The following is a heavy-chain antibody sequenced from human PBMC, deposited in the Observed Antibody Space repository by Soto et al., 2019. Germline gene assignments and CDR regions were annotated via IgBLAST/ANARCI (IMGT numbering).Heavy chain of an antibody. J-gene: IGHJ6*02. CDR2: IRSKAYGGTT. D-gene: IGHD3-9*01. CDR3: TRELSILTGYYSDYYYGMDV. V-gene: IGHV3-49*04. Sequence: GGSLRLSCTASGFTFGDTAMSWVRQAPGKGLEWVGFIRSKAYGGTTEYAASVKGRFTISRDDSKSIAYLQMNSLKTEDTAVYYCTRELSILTGYYSDYYYGMDVWGQGTTVTVSS. CDR1: GFTFGDTA.